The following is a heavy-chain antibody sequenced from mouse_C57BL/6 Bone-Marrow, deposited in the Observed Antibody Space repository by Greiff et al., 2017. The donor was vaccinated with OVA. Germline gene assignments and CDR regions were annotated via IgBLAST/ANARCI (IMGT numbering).Heavy chain of an antibody. D-gene: IGHD3-3*01. CDR3: ARRAGSAWFAY. J-gene: IGHJ3*01. Sequence: VQLQQSGPELVKPGASVKMSCKASGYTFTAYNMHWVKQSHGKSLAWIGYINPNNGGTSYNQTFKGKATLTVNQSSSTAYMELRSLTSEDSAVYYGARRAGSAWFAYWGQGTLVTVSA. CDR1: GYTFTAYN. V-gene: IGHV1-22*01. CDR2: INPNNGGT.